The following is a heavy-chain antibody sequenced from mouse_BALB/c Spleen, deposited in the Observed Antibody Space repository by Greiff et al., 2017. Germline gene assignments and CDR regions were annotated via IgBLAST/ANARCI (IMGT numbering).Heavy chain of an antibody. CDR2: ISSGGSYT. CDR1: GFTFSSYG. J-gene: IGHJ2*01. D-gene: IGHD2-10*01. V-gene: IGHV5-6*01. CDR3: ATYYGNYVTFDY. Sequence: EVKLMESGGDLVKPGGSLKLSCAASGFTFSSYGMSWVRQTPDKRLEWVATISSGGSYTYYPDSVKGRFTISRDNAKNTLYLQMSSLKSEDTAMYYCATYYGNYVTFDYWGQGTTLTVSS.